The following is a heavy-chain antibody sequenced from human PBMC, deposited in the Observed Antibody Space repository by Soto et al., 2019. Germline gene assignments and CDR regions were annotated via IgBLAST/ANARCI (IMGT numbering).Heavy chain of an antibody. D-gene: IGHD3-16*01. CDR2: INEDGSEK. CDR3: ARTGWLQSSYYFDY. V-gene: IGHV3-7*03. Sequence: ESVGGLVQPGGSLRLSCAASGFRFSLFWMSWVRQTPGKGLEWVANINEDGSEKFFADSVKGRFTISRDNAKNSLSLQMNSLTADDTAVYYCARTGWLQSSYYFDYWGQGTLVTVSS. J-gene: IGHJ4*02. CDR1: GFRFSLFW.